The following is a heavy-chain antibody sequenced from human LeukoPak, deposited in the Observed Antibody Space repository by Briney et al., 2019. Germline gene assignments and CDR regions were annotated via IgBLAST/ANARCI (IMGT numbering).Heavy chain of an antibody. V-gene: IGHV3-23*01. Sequence: WGVLRLSCAASGFTFSSYAMSWVRQAPGKGLEWVSAISGSGGSTYYADSVKGRFTISRDNSKNTLYLQMNSLRAEDTAVYYCAKEVVVVITTPTEAGFDYWGQGTLVTVSS. CDR1: GFTFSSYA. CDR2: ISGSGGST. D-gene: IGHD3-22*01. CDR3: AKEVVVVITTPTEAGFDY. J-gene: IGHJ4*02.